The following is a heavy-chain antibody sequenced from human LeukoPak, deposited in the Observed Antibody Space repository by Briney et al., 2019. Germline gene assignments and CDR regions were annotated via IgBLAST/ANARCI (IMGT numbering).Heavy chain of an antibody. CDR2: ISGSGGST. Sequence: GGSLRLSCAASGFTFSSYAMSWVRQAPGKGLEWVSGISGSGGSTYYADSVKGRFTISRDNSKNTLYLQMNSLRAEDTAVYYCARHSGPGSYNWFDPWGQGTLVTVSS. CDR1: GFTFSSYA. J-gene: IGHJ5*02. D-gene: IGHD3-10*01. V-gene: IGHV3-23*01. CDR3: ARHSGPGSYNWFDP.